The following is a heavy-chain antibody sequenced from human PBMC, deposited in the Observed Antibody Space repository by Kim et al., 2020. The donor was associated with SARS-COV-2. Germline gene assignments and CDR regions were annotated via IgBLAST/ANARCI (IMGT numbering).Heavy chain of an antibody. V-gene: IGHV3-9*01. J-gene: IGHJ4*02. D-gene: IGHD6-13*01. CDR3: AKDFSSSWYFLDY. Sequence: GYADSVKGRFTISRDNAKNSLYLQMNSLRAEDTALYYCAKDFSSSWYFLDYWGQGTLVTVSS.